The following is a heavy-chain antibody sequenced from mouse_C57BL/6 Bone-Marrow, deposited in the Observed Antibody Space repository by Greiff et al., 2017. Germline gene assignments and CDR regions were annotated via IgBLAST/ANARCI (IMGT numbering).Heavy chain of an antibody. CDR2: IHPNSGSI. J-gene: IGHJ3*01. CDR1: GYTFTSYW. V-gene: IGHV1-64*01. Sequence: QVQLQQPGAELVKPGASVKLSCKASGYTFTSYWMHWVQQRPGQGLEWIGMIHPNSGSINYNEKFKSKATLAVDNSSSATYMQLSSLTSEDSAVYYCARGDSSVIAYWGQGTLVTVSA. CDR3: ARGDSSVIAY. D-gene: IGHD3-2*02.